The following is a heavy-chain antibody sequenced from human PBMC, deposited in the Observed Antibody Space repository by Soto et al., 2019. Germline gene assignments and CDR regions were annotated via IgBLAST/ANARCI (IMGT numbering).Heavy chain of an antibody. D-gene: IGHD1-26*01. CDR1: GLIFSNYG. J-gene: IGHJ5*02. CDR3: AKDRPVKARSGSLSS. V-gene: IGHV3-30*18. CDR2: ISHDGKNK. Sequence: EGSLRLSCAASGLIFSNYGMHWVRRAPGKGLEWVALISHDGKNKYYADSVQGRFTISGDNSKNTLYLQMNSLRGDDTAVYYCAKDRPVKARSGSLSSWGQGTLVTVSS.